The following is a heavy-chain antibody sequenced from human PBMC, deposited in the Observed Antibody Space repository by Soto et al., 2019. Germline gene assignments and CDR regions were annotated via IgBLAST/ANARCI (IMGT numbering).Heavy chain of an antibody. Sequence: VGSLRLSCAAPGFTFSSYAMSWVRQAPGKGLEWVSAISGSGGSTYYADSVKGRFTISRDNSKNTLYLQMNSLRAEDTAVYYCAKDEGTSSTVFDYCGQRTLVTVSS. CDR3: AKDEGTSSTVFDY. V-gene: IGHV3-23*01. D-gene: IGHD4-4*01. J-gene: IGHJ4*02. CDR2: ISGSGGST. CDR1: GFTFSSYA.